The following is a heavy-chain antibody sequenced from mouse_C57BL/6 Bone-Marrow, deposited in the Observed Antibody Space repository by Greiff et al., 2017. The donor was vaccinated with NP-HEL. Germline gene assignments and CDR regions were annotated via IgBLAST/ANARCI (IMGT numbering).Heavy chain of an antibody. CDR3: ARQDYYGSSYVFDY. Sequence: EVKLVESGGGLVKPGGSLKLSCAASGFTFSDYGMHWVRQALEKGLEWVAYISSGSSTIYYADTVKGRFTFSRDNAKNTLFLQMTSLRSEETAMYYCARQDYYGSSYVFDYWGQGTTLTVSS. J-gene: IGHJ2*01. CDR1: GFTFSDYG. D-gene: IGHD1-1*01. V-gene: IGHV5-17*01. CDR2: ISSGSSTI.